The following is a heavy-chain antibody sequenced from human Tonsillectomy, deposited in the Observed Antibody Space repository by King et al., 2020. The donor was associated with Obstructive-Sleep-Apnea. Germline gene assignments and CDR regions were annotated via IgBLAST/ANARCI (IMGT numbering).Heavy chain of an antibody. J-gene: IGHJ4*02. CDR3: ARDLVTAASSD. D-gene: IGHD6-13*01. V-gene: IGHV1-18*01. Sequence: VQLVQSGAEVKKPGASVKVSCKASGYTFTSYGISWVRQAPGHGLEWMGWISGYNGNTNYAPKFQGRVTMTIDTSTTTVYMELRSLRSDDTAVYYCARDLVTAASSDWGQGTLVTVSS. CDR2: ISGYNGNT. CDR1: GYTFTSYG.